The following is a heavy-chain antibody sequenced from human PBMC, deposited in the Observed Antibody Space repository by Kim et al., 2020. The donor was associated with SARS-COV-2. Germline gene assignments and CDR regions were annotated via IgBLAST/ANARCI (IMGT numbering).Heavy chain of an antibody. J-gene: IGHJ4*02. D-gene: IGHD3-3*01. Sequence: AQGFTGRFVISLDTSVSTAYLQISSLKAEDTAVYYCARGPGGVEAYNVDYWGQGTLVTVSS. V-gene: IGHV7-4-1*02. CDR3: ARGPGGVEAYNVDY.